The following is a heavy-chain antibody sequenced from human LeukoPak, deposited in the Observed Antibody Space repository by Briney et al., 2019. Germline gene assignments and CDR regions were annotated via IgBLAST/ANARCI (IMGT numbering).Heavy chain of an antibody. CDR1: GYTFTSYG. CDR2: ISAYNGNT. Sequence: GASVKVSCKASGYTFTSYGISWVRQAPGQGLEWMGWISAYNGNTNYAQKLQGRVTMTTDTSTSTAYMELRSLRSDDTAVYYCARARGRHGAAAGHYFDYWGQGTLVTVSS. CDR3: ARARGRHGAAAGHYFDY. D-gene: IGHD6-13*01. V-gene: IGHV1-18*01. J-gene: IGHJ4*02.